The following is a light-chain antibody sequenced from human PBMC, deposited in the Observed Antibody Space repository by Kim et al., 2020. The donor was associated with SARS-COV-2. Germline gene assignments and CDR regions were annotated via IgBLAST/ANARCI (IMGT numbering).Light chain of an antibody. V-gene: IGKV1-39*01. CDR2: AAS. CDR3: KQAYDSYS. Sequence: LTGSVGDRVPITCRATNHINTSLNWYQHRPGKAPKLLIDAASTLESGVPSRFSGGGSGTDFTLTISRLQPEDLATDYCKQAYDSYSFGQGTKLEI. CDR1: NHINTS. J-gene: IGKJ2*01.